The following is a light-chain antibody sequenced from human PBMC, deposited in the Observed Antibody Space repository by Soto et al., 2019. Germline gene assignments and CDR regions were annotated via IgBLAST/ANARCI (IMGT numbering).Light chain of an antibody. V-gene: IGLV2-14*01. CDR1: SSDVGGYNY. CDR3: SSYTSSSTLGV. CDR2: DVS. Sequence: SALPQPASVSGSPGQSITISCTGTSSDVGGYNYVSWYQQHPGKAPKLMIYDVSNRPSGVSNRFSGSKSGNTASLTISGLQAEDEADYYCSSYTSSSTLGVFGTGTKVTV. J-gene: IGLJ1*01.